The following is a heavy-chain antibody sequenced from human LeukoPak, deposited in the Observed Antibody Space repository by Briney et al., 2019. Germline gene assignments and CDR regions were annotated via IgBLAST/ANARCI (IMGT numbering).Heavy chain of an antibody. J-gene: IGHJ4*02. CDR3: AREYDGYDSSGYYGY. Sequence: PGRSLRLSCAASGFTFSSYGMHWVRRAPGKGLEWVAVIWYDGSNKYYADSVKGRFTISRDNSKNTLYLQMNSLRAEDTAVYYCAREYDGYDSSGYYGYWGQGTLVTVSS. D-gene: IGHD3-22*01. V-gene: IGHV3-33*01. CDR1: GFTFSSYG. CDR2: IWYDGSNK.